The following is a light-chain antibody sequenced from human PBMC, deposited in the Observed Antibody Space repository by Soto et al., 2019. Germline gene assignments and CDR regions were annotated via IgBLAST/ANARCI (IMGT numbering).Light chain of an antibody. V-gene: IGKV1-17*03. CDR1: QGSSSW. CDR3: LQHRSYPLT. J-gene: IGKJ4*01. Sequence: DVQITQSPSSSSPSALERFTITCRASQGSSSWLAWYQQKPGKVPQRLIYAASTLQSGVPSRFSGSGSGTEFTLTISSLQPEDFATYYCLQHRSYPLTFGGGTKVDIK. CDR2: AAS.